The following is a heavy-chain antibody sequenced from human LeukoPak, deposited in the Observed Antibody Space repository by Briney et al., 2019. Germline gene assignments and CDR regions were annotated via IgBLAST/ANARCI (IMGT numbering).Heavy chain of an antibody. CDR2: ISGSGGKT. CDR1: GFTFSSYA. Sequence: GGSLRLSCAASGFTFSSYAMSWVRQAPGKGLEWVSAISGSGGKTYYADSVKGRFTISRDNSKNTLYLQMNSLRAEDTAVYYCAKDLEGVGATTFDYWGQGTLVTVSS. V-gene: IGHV3-23*01. J-gene: IGHJ4*02. CDR3: AKDLEGVGATTFDY. D-gene: IGHD1-26*01.